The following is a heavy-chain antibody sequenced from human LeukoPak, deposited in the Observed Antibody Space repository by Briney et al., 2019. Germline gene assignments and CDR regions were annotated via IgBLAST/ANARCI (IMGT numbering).Heavy chain of an antibody. V-gene: IGHV4-39*01. CDR3: ARQPVVNRGAVASNFDS. CDR1: GGLITTTTCY. J-gene: IGHJ4*02. D-gene: IGHD6-19*01. Sequence: NPSETLSLTCTVSGGLITTTTCYWGWIRQSPGKGLEWIASIYYRGDTYYNASLESRVSISIDTSKNQFSLKLNSMNAADTAVYFCARQPVVNRGAVASNFDSWGQGTLVTVSA. CDR2: IYYRGDT.